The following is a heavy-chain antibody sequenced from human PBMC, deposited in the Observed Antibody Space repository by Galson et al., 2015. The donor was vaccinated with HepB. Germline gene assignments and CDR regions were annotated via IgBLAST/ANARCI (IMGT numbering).Heavy chain of an antibody. CDR1: GYTFTSYD. V-gene: IGHV1-8*01. Sequence: SVKVSCKASGYTFTSYDINWVRQATGQGLEWMGWMNPNSGNTGYARKFQGRVTMTRNTSISTAYMELSSLRSEDTAVYYCARGKRGVVVPETSYYYYGRDVWGQGTTVTVSS. CDR3: ARGKRGVVVPETSYYYYGRDV. D-gene: IGHD2-2*01. CDR2: MNPNSGNT. J-gene: IGHJ6*02.